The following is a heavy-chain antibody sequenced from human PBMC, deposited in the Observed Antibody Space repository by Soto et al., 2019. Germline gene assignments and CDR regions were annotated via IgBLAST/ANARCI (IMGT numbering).Heavy chain of an antibody. CDR2: IIPIFGTA. Sequence: QVQLVQSGAEVKKPGSSVKVSCKASGGTFSSYAISWVRQAPGQGLEWMGGIIPIFGTANYAQKFQGRVTITADESTSTAYMELSSLRSEDTAVYYCARAPHYYGSGSYYNGLRKYYFDSWGQGTLVTVSS. CDR3: ARAPHYYGSGSYYNGLRKYYFDS. V-gene: IGHV1-69*01. J-gene: IGHJ4*02. D-gene: IGHD3-10*01. CDR1: GGTFSSYA.